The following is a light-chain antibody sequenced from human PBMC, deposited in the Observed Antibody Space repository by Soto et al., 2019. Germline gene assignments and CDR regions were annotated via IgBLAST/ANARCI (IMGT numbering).Light chain of an antibody. J-gene: IGLJ2*01. CDR2: EVY. Sequence: QSALTQPPSASGSPGQSVTISCTGSSSDVGGYNYVSWYQQHPGKAPKLIIHEVYKRPSGVPDRFSGSKSDNTASLTVSGLQAEDEADYYCSSHAGSINVAFGGGTKLTVL. CDR1: SSDVGGYNY. CDR3: SSHAGSINVA. V-gene: IGLV2-8*01.